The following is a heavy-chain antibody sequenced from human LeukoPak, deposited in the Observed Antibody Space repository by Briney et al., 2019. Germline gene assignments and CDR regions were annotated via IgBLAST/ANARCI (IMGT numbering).Heavy chain of an antibody. CDR3: ARHHPQIGVDY. CDR2: ISYSGST. Sequence: SETLSLTCTVSGGSIGSYYWNWIRQPPGKGLEWIGYISYSGSTKYNPSLKSRVTISVDTSKNQFSLRVTSLTAADTAVYYCARHHPQIGVDYWGQGTLVTVSS. J-gene: IGHJ4*02. V-gene: IGHV4-59*01. D-gene: IGHD3-10*01. CDR1: GGSIGSYY.